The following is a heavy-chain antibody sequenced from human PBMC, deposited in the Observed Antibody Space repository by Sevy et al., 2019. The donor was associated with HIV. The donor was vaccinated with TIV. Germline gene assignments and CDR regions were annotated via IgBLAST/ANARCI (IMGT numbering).Heavy chain of an antibody. CDR2: ISYDGSSK. J-gene: IGHJ4*02. CDR1: GFTFSSFA. CDR3: AILGVDCVSTNCYGMRSLSFDF. D-gene: IGHD2-2*01. Sequence: GGSLRLSCAASGFTFSSFAMHWVRQAPGKGLEWVAVISYDGSSKYYPDSVKGRFTISRDNAKNTLYLQMNRLGPQDMAVYFCAILGVDCVSTNCYGMRSLSFDFWGQGTLVTVSS. V-gene: IGHV3-30-3*01.